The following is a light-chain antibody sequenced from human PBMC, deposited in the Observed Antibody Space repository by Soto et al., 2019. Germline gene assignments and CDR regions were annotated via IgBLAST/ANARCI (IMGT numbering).Light chain of an antibody. Sequence: DIPMTQAPSSLSASVGDRVTITCRASQGISNSLAWYQQKPGKVPKVLIYAASTLQSGAPSRFSGSGSGPDFTLTISSLQPEDVATYFCQQYSHAPWTFGQGTKVEIK. CDR3: QQYSHAPWT. CDR2: AAS. J-gene: IGKJ1*01. V-gene: IGKV1-27*01. CDR1: QGISNS.